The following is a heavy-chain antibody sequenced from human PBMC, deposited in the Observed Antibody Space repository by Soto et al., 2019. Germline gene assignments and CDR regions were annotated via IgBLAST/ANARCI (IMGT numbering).Heavy chain of an antibody. J-gene: IGHJ4*02. CDR3: ARGRRETVTTSPYYFGY. Sequence: GESLKISCKASGYLFTTYWIGWVRQMPGKGLEWMGIIYPGDSDTRYSPSFQGQVTISADKSISTAYLQWSSLKASDTPMYYCARGRRETVTTSPYYFGYWGQGTLVTVSS. CDR1: GYLFTTYW. D-gene: IGHD4-4*01. CDR2: IYPGDSDT. V-gene: IGHV5-51*01.